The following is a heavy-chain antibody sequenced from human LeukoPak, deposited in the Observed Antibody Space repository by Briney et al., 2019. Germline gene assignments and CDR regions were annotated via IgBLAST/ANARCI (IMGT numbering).Heavy chain of an antibody. Sequence: SQTLSLTCAISGDSVSSNSAAWNWIRQSPSRGLEWLGRTYYRSKWYNDYAVSVKSRITINPDTSKNQFSLQLNSVTPEDTAVYYCAKGTYCNSTRCYYWFDPWGQGTLVTVSS. V-gene: IGHV6-1*01. D-gene: IGHD2-2*01. J-gene: IGHJ5*02. CDR1: GDSVSSNSAA. CDR2: TYYRSKWYN. CDR3: AKGTYCNSTRCYYWFDP.